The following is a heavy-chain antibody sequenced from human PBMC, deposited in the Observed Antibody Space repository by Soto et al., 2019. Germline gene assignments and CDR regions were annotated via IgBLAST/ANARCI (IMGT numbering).Heavy chain of an antibody. V-gene: IGHV1-3*01. CDR3: AREPLTYIAQNWLDF. D-gene: IGHD2-15*01. CDR1: GYTFTGSA. CDR2: INGGNGNT. Sequence: QVQLVQSGAEVKKLGASVKVSCMASGYTFTGSAMHWVRQAPGQRLEWMGWINGGNGNTKYSERFQGRVIITRDTSASTAYMELSSLRSEDTAVYYCAREPLTYIAQNWLDFWGQGTLVTVSS. J-gene: IGHJ4*02.